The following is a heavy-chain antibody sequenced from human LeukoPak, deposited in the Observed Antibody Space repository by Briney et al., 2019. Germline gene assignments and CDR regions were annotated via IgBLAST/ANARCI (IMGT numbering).Heavy chain of an antibody. CDR3: ARHIVVLTAMRAFDM. V-gene: IGHV3-23*01. Sequence: GGSLRLSCAASAFTFTNYAMSWVRQAPGKGLEWVSAISGSGINTYYADSVKGRFTISRDTSKNTLYLQMDSLRAEDKAVYYCARHIVVLTAMRAFDMWGQGTMVTVSS. J-gene: IGHJ3*02. D-gene: IGHD2-21*02. CDR1: AFTFTNYA. CDR2: ISGSGINT.